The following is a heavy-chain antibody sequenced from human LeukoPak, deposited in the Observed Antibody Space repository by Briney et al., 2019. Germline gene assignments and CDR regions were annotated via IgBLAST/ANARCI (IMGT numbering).Heavy chain of an antibody. V-gene: IGHV4-61*08. Sequence: PSETLSLTCTVSGGSISSGGYYWSWIRQPPGKGLEWIGYIYYSGSTNYNPSLKSRVTISVDTSKNQFSLKLSSVTAADTAVYYCASSIAAAGTGYFQHWGQGTLVTVSS. J-gene: IGHJ1*01. D-gene: IGHD6-13*01. CDR1: GGSISSGGYY. CDR2: IYYSGST. CDR3: ASSIAAAGTGYFQH.